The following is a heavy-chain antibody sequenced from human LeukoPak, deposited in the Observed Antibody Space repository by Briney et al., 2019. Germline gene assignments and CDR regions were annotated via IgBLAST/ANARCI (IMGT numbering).Heavy chain of an antibody. J-gene: IGHJ4*02. D-gene: IGHD6-19*01. Sequence: ASVKVSCKASGYTFTSYDINWVRQATGQGLEWKGWMNPNSGNTGYAQKFQGRVTMTRNTSISTAYMELSSLRSEDTAVYYCARLAAGTANVVDYWGQGTLVTVSS. CDR3: ARLAAGTANVVDY. CDR1: GYTFTSYD. CDR2: MNPNSGNT. V-gene: IGHV1-8*01.